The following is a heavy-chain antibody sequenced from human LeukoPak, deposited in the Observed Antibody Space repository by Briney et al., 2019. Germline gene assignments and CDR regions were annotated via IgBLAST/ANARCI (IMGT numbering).Heavy chain of an antibody. CDR3: ARVRKQYYYDDSHYRDASDV. CDR2: INWNGRNV. J-gene: IGHJ3*01. CDR1: GFTFDDYG. D-gene: IGHD3-22*01. V-gene: IGHV3-20*04. Sequence: PGGSLRLSCATSGFTFDDYGMNWVRQVPGKGLEWVSNINWNGRNVDYADSVKGRFTISRDKAKNSLHLQMDSLRAEDTAVYYCARVRKQYYYDDSHYRDASDVWGQGTMVIVSS.